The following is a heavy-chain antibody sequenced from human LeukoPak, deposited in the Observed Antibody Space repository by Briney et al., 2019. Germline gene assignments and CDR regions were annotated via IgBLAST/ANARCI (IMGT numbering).Heavy chain of an antibody. CDR3: AGTMESESFSTFDY. Sequence: PSETLSLTCTVSGGSISSSSYYWGWIRQPPGKGLEWIGSMHYSGSTTNNPSLKSRVTISADTSKNQFSLRLSSVTAADTAVYYCAGTMESESFSTFDYWGQGTLVTVSS. CDR1: GGSISSSSYY. J-gene: IGHJ4*02. V-gene: IGHV4-39*07. CDR2: MHYSGST. D-gene: IGHD1-26*01.